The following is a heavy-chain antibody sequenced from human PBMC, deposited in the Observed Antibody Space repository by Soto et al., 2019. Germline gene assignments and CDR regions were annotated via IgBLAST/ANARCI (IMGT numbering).Heavy chain of an antibody. J-gene: IGHJ4*02. CDR1: GGSFGGYY. CDR2: INHSGST. V-gene: IGHV4-34*01. CDR3: ARGITMVRGVIKKAVDY. Sequence: TETLSLTCAVNGGSFGGYYWSWIRQPPGKGLEWIGEINHSGSTNYNPSLKSRVTISVDTSKNQFSLKLSSVTAADTAVYYCARGITMVRGVIKKAVDYWGQGTLVTVS. D-gene: IGHD3-10*01.